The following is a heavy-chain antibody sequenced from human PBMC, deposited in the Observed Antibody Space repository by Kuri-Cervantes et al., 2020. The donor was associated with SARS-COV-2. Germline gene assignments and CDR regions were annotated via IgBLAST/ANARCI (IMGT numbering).Heavy chain of an antibody. CDR2: ISGSGGST. D-gene: IGHD2-15*01. CDR1: GFTFSTYA. CDR3: AKWDVIVVVAAPELHY. Sequence: GESLKISCAASGFTFSTYAMTWVRQAPGKGLEWVSAISGSGGSTYYADSVQGRFTISRDNSKNTLYLQTNSLRAEDTAVYYCAKWDVIVVVAAPELHYWGQGTLVTVSS. V-gene: IGHV3-23*01. J-gene: IGHJ4*02.